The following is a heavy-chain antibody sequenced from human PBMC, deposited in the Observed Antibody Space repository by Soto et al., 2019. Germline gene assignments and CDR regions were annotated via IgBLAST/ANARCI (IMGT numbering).Heavy chain of an antibody. CDR2: VSLTGDRT. CDR1: RFAFSSYE. J-gene: IGHJ4*02. V-gene: IGHV3-23*01. CDR3: ARGGGYCTPTSCAIDS. Sequence: EVQLLESGGGLVQPGGSLRLSCVASRFAFSSYEMSWVRQAAGKGLEWVSRVSLTGDRTNYAGSVKGRFTVSRDNFKNALYLEMDSLRPDDTAIYDCARGGGYCTPTSCAIDSWGRGTPVTVSS. D-gene: IGHD2-8*01.